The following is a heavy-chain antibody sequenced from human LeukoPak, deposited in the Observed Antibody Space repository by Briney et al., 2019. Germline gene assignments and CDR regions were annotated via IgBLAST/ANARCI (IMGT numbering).Heavy chain of an antibody. J-gene: IGHJ4*02. Sequence: SETLSLTCTVSGGSISSYYWNWIRLPAGKGLEWIGRIHASGNTNYNPSLKSRVSTSIDTSKNQFSLKLSSVTAADTAVYYCARAGYSSSWVDYWGQGTLVAVSS. CDR1: GGSISSYY. D-gene: IGHD6-13*01. CDR3: ARAGYSSSWVDY. V-gene: IGHV4-4*07. CDR2: IHASGNT.